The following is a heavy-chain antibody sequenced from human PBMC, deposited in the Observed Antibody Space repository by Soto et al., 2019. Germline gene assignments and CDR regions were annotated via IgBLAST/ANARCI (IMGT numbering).Heavy chain of an antibody. V-gene: IGHV4-30-2*01. Sequence: QLQLQESGSGLVKPSQTLSLTCAVSGGSISSGGYSWSWIRQPPGKGLEWIGYIYHSGSTYYNPSLKSRVTISVDRSKNQFSLKLSSVTAADTAVHYCARTQYSYGSYYYYYGMDVWGQGTTVTVSS. J-gene: IGHJ6*02. CDR3: ARTQYSYGSYYYYYGMDV. CDR2: IYHSGST. CDR1: GGSISSGGYS. D-gene: IGHD5-18*01.